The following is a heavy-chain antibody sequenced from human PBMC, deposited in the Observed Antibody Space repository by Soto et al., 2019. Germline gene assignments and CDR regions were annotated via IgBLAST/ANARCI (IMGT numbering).Heavy chain of an antibody. CDR3: ARVRSSGWYRGDYYYGMDV. J-gene: IGHJ6*02. CDR1: GGTFSSYA. Sequence: QVQLVQSGAEVKKPGSSVKVSCKASGGTFSSYAISWVRQAPGQGIEWMGGIIPIFGTANYAQKFQGRVTITADESTSTAYMELSSLRSEDTSVYYCARVRSSGWYRGDYYYGMDVWCQGTTVTVSS. D-gene: IGHD6-19*01. CDR2: IIPIFGTA. V-gene: IGHV1-69*01.